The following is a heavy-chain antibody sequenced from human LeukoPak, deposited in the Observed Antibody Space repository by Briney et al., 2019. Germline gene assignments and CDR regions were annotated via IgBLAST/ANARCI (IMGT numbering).Heavy chain of an antibody. J-gene: IGHJ5*02. D-gene: IGHD3-22*01. CDR2: IWYDGSNK. CDR3: AREDYDSSGYLRNWFDP. V-gene: IGHV3-33*08. Sequence: SGGSLRLSCAASGFTFSSYGMHWVRQAPGKGLEWVAVIWYDGSNKYYADSVKGRFTISRDNSKNTLYLQMNSLRAGDTAVYYCAREDYDSSGYLRNWFDPWGQGTLVTVSS. CDR1: GFTFSSYG.